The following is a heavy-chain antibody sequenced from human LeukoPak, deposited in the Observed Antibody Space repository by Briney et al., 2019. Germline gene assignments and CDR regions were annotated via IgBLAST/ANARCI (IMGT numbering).Heavy chain of an antibody. CDR3: AREYSSLNSFDP. J-gene: IGHJ5*02. CDR2: IYSGGST. CDR1: GFTFSSYA. V-gene: IGHV3-53*04. Sequence: PGGSLRLSCAASGFTFSSYAMSWVRQAPGKGLEWVSVIYSGGSTYYADSVKGRFTISRHNSKNTLYLQMNSLRAEDTAVYYCAREYSSLNSFDPWGQGTLVTVSS. D-gene: IGHD6-13*01.